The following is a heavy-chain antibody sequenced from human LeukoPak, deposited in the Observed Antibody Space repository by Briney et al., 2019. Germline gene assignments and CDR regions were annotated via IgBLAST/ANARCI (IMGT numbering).Heavy chain of an antibody. CDR3: ARDAGGYSGKYGMDV. V-gene: IGHV1-46*01. CDR1: GYTFTSYY. CDR2: INPSGGST. J-gene: IGHJ6*02. D-gene: IGHD5-12*01. Sequence: ASVKVSCKASGYTFTSYYMHWVRQALGQALEWMGIINPSGGSTSYAQKFQGRVTMTRDTSTSTVCMELGSLRSEDTAVYYCARDAGGYSGKYGMDVWGQGTTVTVSS.